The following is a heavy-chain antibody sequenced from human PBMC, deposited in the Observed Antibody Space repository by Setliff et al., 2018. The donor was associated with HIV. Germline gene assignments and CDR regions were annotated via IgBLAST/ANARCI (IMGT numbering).Heavy chain of an antibody. D-gene: IGHD3-10*01. CDR3: AKFPVFKWFGERQGWFDL. CDR2: ISGDGGRT. J-gene: IGHJ5*02. V-gene: IGHV3-23*01. Sequence: GGSLRLSCAASEFTFGNYAMGWVRQAPGKGLEWVSAISGDGGRTYVAGPVKGRLSASRDNSKNTMYLQMNSLRVEDTAVYYCAKFPVFKWFGERQGWFDLWGQGTLVTVSS. CDR1: EFTFGNYA.